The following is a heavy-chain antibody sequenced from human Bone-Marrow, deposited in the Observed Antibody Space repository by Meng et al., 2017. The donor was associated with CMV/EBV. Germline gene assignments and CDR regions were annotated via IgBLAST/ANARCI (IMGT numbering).Heavy chain of an antibody. J-gene: IGHJ3*02. CDR1: GFTFSSYA. Sequence: GGSLRLACAASGFTFSSYAMHWVRQAPGKGLEWVSYISSSSSTIYYADSVKGRFTISRDNAKNSLYLQMNSLRAADTAVYYCARGADFWSGYYNDAFDIWGQGTMVTVSS. CDR3: ARGADFWSGYYNDAFDI. D-gene: IGHD3-3*01. V-gene: IGHV3-48*04. CDR2: ISSSSSTI.